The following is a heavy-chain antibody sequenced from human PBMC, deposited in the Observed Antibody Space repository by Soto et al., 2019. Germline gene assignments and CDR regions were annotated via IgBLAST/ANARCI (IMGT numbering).Heavy chain of an antibody. CDR3: ARSSGSVFWFDP. V-gene: IGHV1-18*01. J-gene: IGHJ5*02. Sequence: QVQLVQSGAEVKKPGASVKVSCKASGYTFTSYGISWVRQAPGQGLEWMGWISAYNGNTNYAQKLQGRVTMTTDTSTSTACMELRRLRSDDTAGYYCARSSGSVFWFDPWGQGTLVTVSS. CDR2: ISAYNGNT. CDR1: GYTFTSYG. D-gene: IGHD6-6*01.